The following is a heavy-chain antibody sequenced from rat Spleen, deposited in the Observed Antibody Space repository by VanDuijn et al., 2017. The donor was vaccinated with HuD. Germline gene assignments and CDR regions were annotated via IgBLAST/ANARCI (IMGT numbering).Heavy chain of an antibody. CDR1: GFTFSDYN. V-gene: IGHV5-7*01. J-gene: IGHJ2*01. CDR3: ARRHYGYTDYFDY. Sequence: EVQLVESGGGLVQPGRSLKLSCAASGFTFSDYNMAWVRQAPKKGLEWVATISSDGGGTYYRDSVKGRFTISRDNAENTVYLQMDSLRSEDTATYYCARRHYGYTDYFDYWGQGVMVTVSS. CDR2: ISSDGGGT. D-gene: IGHD1-6*01.